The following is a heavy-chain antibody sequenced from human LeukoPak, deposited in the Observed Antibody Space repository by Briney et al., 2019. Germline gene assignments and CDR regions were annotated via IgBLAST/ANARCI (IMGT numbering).Heavy chain of an antibody. Sequence: GGSLRLSCAASGFTFSTYVMSWVRQAPGKGLEWVSSVSGSGGSTYFADSVKGRFAISRDNAKNTLYLQMNSLRAEDTAVYYCIMVRPRPDVWGQGTTVTVSS. CDR3: IMVRPRPDV. V-gene: IGHV3-23*01. D-gene: IGHD3-10*01. CDR2: VSGSGGST. CDR1: GFTFSTYV. J-gene: IGHJ6*02.